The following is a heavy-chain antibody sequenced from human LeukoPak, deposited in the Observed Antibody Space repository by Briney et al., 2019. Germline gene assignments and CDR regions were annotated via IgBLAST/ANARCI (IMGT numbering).Heavy chain of an antibody. CDR3: AKDHCGGDCSTFDY. Sequence: PGGSLRLSCAASGFTFSSYSMNWVRQAPGKGLEWVSSISSSSSYIYYADSVKGRFTISRDNAKNSLYLQMNSLRAEDTAVYYCAKDHCGGDCSTFDYWGQGTLVTVSS. CDR2: ISSSSSYI. D-gene: IGHD2-21*02. CDR1: GFTFSSYS. J-gene: IGHJ4*02. V-gene: IGHV3-21*01.